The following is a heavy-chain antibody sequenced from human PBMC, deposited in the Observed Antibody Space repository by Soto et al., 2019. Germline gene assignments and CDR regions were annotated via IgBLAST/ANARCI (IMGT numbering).Heavy chain of an antibody. D-gene: IGHD4-17*01. Sequence: SETLSLTCTVSGGSISSSSYYWGWIRQPPGKGLEWIGSIYYSGSTYYNPSLKSRVTISVDTSKNQFSLKLSSVTAADTAVYYCASPESYGDYVGGYWGQGTLVTVSS. V-gene: IGHV4-39*01. J-gene: IGHJ4*02. CDR2: IYYSGST. CDR3: ASPESYGDYVGGY. CDR1: GGSISSSSYY.